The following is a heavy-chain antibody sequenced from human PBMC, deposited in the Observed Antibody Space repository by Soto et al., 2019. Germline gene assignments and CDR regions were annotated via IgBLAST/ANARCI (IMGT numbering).Heavy chain of an antibody. Sequence: SETLSLTCTVSGGSISSGGYYWSWIRQHPGKGLEWIGYIYYSGSTYYNPSLKSRVTISVDTSRNQFSLMLTSVTAADTALYYCAIPANGTKDAFDIWGRGTMVTVSS. D-gene: IGHD1-1*01. J-gene: IGHJ3*02. CDR2: IYYSGST. CDR3: AIPANGTKDAFDI. CDR1: GGSISSGGYY. V-gene: IGHV4-31*03.